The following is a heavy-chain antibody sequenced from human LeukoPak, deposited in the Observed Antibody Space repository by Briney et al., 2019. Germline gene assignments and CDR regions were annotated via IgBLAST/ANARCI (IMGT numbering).Heavy chain of an antibody. CDR3: ARETPGTARRIAAAGRLDY. CDR1: GYTFTSYY. CDR2: INPSGGST. D-gene: IGHD6-13*01. J-gene: IGHJ4*02. V-gene: IGHV1-46*01. Sequence: ASVKVSCKASGYTFTSYYMHWVRQAPGQGLEWMGIINPSGGSTSYAQKFQGRVTMTRDTSTSTVYMELSSLRSEDTAVYYCARETPGTARRIAAAGRLDYWGQGTLVTVSS.